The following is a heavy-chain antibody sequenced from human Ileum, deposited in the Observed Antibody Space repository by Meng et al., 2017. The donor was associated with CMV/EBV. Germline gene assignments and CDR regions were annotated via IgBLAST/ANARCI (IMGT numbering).Heavy chain of an antibody. CDR2: ISGSGGST. D-gene: IGHD3-3*01. V-gene: IGHV3-23*01. J-gene: IGHJ4*02. Sequence: GGSLRLSCAASGFTLSNYAMSWVRQTPGKGLEWVSGISGSGGSTHYADSVKGRFTISRDNSKNTLYLQMSSLRAEDTAVYYCAKGYTYHDFWSGYYSPPFWGQGTRVTVSS. CDR3: AKGYTYHDFWSGYYSPPF. CDR1: GFTLSNYA.